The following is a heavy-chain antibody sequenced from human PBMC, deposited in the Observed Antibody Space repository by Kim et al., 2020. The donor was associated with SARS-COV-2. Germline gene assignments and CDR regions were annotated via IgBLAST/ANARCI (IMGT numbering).Heavy chain of an antibody. CDR3: ARGPIVVVPAAIPGFDY. CDR1: GGSISSGGYS. CDR2: IYHSGST. Sequence: SETLSLTCAVSGGSISSGGYSWSWIRQPPGKGLEWIGYIYHSGSTYYNPSLKSRVTISVDRSKNQFSLKLSSVTAADTAVYYCARGPIVVVPAAIPGFDYWGQGTLVTVSS. D-gene: IGHD2-2*02. J-gene: IGHJ4*02. V-gene: IGHV4-30-2*01.